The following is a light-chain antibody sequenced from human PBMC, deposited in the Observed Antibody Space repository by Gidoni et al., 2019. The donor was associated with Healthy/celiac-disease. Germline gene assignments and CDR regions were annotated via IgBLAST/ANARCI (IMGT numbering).Light chain of an antibody. Sequence: DIVMTQSPLSLPVTPGEPASISCRSSQSLLHSNGYHYLEWYLQKPGQSPQLLIYLGSNRASGVPDRFSGSGSGTDFTLKISRVEAEDVGVYYCMQALQTPITFGQGTRLEIK. J-gene: IGKJ5*01. CDR1: QSLLHSNGYHY. CDR2: LGS. V-gene: IGKV2-28*01. CDR3: MQALQTPIT.